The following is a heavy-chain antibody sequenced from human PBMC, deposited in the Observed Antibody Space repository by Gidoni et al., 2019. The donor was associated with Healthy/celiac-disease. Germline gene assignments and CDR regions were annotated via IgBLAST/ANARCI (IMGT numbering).Heavy chain of an antibody. J-gene: IGHJ6*02. V-gene: IGHV3-33*01. CDR3: ARTYSSSWSYYYYGMDV. CDR1: GFTFSSYG. Sequence: QVQLVASGGGVVQPGRSLRLSCAASGFTFSSYGMHWVRQAPGKGLEWVAVIWYDGSNKYYADSVKGRFTISRDNSKNTLYLQMNSLRAEDTAVYYCARTYSSSWSYYYYGMDVWGQGTTVTVSS. CDR2: IWYDGSNK. D-gene: IGHD6-13*01.